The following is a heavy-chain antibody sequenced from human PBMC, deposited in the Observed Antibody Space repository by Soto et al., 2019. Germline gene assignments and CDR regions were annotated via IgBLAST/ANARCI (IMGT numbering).Heavy chain of an antibody. Sequence: QVQLVQSGAEVKKPGSSVKVSCKASGGIFSTYAISWLRQAPGQGLEWMGGLIPIFGTPNYAQKFQGRVTITADETTTTAYMERSRLRSEDTAVYYCARDRDDNGSGNYYNRIDFWGQGTLVTVSS. V-gene: IGHV1-69*01. CDR2: LIPIFGTP. J-gene: IGHJ4*02. CDR1: GGIFSTYA. D-gene: IGHD3-10*01. CDR3: ARDRDDNGSGNYYNRIDF.